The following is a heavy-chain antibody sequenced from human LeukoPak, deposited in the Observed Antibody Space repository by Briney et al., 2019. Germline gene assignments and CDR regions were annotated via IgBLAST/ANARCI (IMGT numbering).Heavy chain of an antibody. J-gene: IGHJ3*02. CDR3: AKDRTRYYDFWSEPSDAFDI. V-gene: IGHV3-9*03. CDR2: ISWNSGSI. D-gene: IGHD3-3*01. CDR1: GFTFDDYA. Sequence: PGGSLRLSCAASGFTFDDYAMHWVRQAPGKGLEWVSGISWNSGSIGYADSVKGRFTISRDNAKNSLYLQMNSLRAEDMALYYCAKDRTRYYDFWSEPSDAFDIWGQGTMVTVSS.